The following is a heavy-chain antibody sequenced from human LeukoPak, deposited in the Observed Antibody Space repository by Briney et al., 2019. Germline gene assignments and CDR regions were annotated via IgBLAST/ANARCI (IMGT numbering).Heavy chain of an antibody. CDR1: GYTFTSYY. J-gene: IGHJ3*02. CDR2: INPSGGST. Sequence: GASVKVSCKASGYTFTSYYMDWARQAPGQGLEWMGIINPSGGSTSYAQKFQGRVTMTRDTSTGTVNMELSSLRSEDTAVYYCARGYSGSFQWDAFDIWGQGTMVTVSS. V-gene: IGHV1-46*01. D-gene: IGHD1-26*01. CDR3: ARGYSGSFQWDAFDI.